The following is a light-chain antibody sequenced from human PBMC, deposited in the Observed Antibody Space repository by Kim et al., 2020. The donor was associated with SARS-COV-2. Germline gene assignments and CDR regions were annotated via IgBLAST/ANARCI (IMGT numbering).Light chain of an antibody. CDR3: QQYNYWWT. J-gene: IGKJ1*01. CDR2: SAS. Sequence: EIVMTQSPSTLSVSPGDRATLSCRASQSVSSDLAWYQQKPGQAPRLLIYSASTRATGIPPRFSGAGSETEFTLTISSVQSEDFAVYYCQQYNYWWTFGQGTKVDIK. CDR1: QSVSSD. V-gene: IGKV3-15*01.